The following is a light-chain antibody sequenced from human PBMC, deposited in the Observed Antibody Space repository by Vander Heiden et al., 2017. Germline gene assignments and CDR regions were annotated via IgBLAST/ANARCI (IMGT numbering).Light chain of an antibody. Sequence: DIQLTPSPSTLSASVGDTVTLTCRASQSITSWLAWYQQKPGKAPKLLIYKASNLEPGVPARFSGSGSGTEFTLTISSLQPDDCATYYCQQYNSYSWTFGQGTKVEIK. J-gene: IGKJ1*01. V-gene: IGKV1-5*03. CDR2: KAS. CDR3: QQYNSYSWT. CDR1: QSITSW.